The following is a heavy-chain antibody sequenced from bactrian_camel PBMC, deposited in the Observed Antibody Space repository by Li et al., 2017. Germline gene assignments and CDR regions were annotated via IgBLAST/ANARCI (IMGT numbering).Heavy chain of an antibody. CDR2: VSTDGILT. V-gene: IGHV3S1*01. CDR1: GFPFDWYS. J-gene: IGHJ4*01. CDR3: SKSGRTNALDEDVP. Sequence: HVQLVESGGGFVQPGGSLRLTCIASGFPFDWYSMAWVRQAPGKELTSVAYVSTDGILTGYDDSVKGRFVISRDNAKNIVYLQMNNVTVGDTANYYCSKSGRTNALDEDVPRGQGTQVTVS. D-gene: IGHD2*01.